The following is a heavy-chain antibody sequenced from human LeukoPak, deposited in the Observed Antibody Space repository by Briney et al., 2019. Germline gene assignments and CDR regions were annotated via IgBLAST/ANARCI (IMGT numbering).Heavy chain of an antibody. Sequence: GGSLRLSCAASGFTFSSYAMHWVRQAPGKGLEWVAVISYDGSNKYYADSVKGRFTISRDNSKNTLYLQMNSLRAEDTAVYYCAKGDDEVVVPAVPFDYWGQGTLVTVSS. CDR1: GFTFSSYA. CDR2: ISYDGSNK. J-gene: IGHJ4*02. D-gene: IGHD2-2*01. CDR3: AKGDDEVVVPAVPFDY. V-gene: IGHV3-30*04.